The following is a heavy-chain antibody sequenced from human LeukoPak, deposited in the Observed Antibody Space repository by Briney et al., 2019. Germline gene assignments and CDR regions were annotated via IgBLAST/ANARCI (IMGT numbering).Heavy chain of an antibody. CDR3: ARSLVGRPRPMTWYFDL. CDR2: IYPGDSDS. Sequence: GESLKISCKASGYRFTSEWIGWVRQMPGKGLEWMGIIYPGDSDSRYSPSFQGHVTMSADKSMNTAYLQWSSLRASDTAMYYCARSLVGRPRPMTWYFDLWGRGTLVTVSS. D-gene: IGHD1-26*01. J-gene: IGHJ2*01. CDR1: GYRFTSEW. V-gene: IGHV5-51*01.